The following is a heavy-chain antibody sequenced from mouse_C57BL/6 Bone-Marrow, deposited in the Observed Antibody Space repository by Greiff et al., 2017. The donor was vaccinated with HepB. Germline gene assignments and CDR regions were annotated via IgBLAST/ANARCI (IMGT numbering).Heavy chain of an antibody. V-gene: IGHV5-6*01. J-gene: IGHJ3*01. CDR3: ARQGGFAY. Sequence: SGGDLVKPGGSLKLSCAASGFTFSSYGMSWVRQTPDKRLEWVATISSGGSYTYYPDSVKGRFTISRDNAKNTLYLQMSSLKSEDTAMYYCARQGGFAYWGQGTLVTVSA. CDR2: ISSGGSYT. CDR1: GFTFSSYG.